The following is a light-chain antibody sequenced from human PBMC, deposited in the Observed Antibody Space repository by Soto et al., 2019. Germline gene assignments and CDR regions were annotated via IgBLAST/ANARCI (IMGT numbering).Light chain of an antibody. CDR1: SSDVGGHNY. CDR3: SSYADSSTVV. J-gene: IGLJ2*01. Sequence: QSALTQVASVSASPGQSITISCTGTSSDVGGHNYVYWYQQHPGNAPKLMIYNVDYRPSGVSNRFSGSKSGNTASLTISGLQADDEAYYYCSSYADSSTVVFGGGTKVTVL. V-gene: IGLV2-14*03. CDR2: NVD.